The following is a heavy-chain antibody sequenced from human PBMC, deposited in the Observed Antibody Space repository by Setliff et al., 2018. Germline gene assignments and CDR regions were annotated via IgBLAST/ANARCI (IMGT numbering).Heavy chain of an antibody. CDR3: ARQDRFYDRSVFVEYLQH. CDR1: GGSMSNYY. CDR2: IFYSGSA. D-gene: IGHD3-22*01. J-gene: IGHJ1*01. V-gene: IGHV4-59*08. Sequence: PSETLSLTCTVSGGSMSNYYWSWIRQSPGKGLEWIGYIFYSGSARYNPSLESRVTMSVDTSKNQISLKLTSVTAADTAVHYCARQDRFYDRSVFVEYLQHWGQGALVTVSS.